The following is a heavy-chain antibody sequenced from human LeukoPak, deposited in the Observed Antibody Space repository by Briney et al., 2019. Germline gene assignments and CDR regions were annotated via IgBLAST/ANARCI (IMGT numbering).Heavy chain of an antibody. Sequence: SETLSLTCTVSGGSISSSSYYWGWIRQPPGKGLEWIGSIYYSGSTYYNPSLKSRVTISVDTSKNQFSLKLSSVTAADTAVYYCARHGSPKGPYYYDSSGYYGTDYWGQGTLVTVSS. CDR2: IYYSGST. CDR3: ARHGSPKGPYYYDSSGYYGTDY. V-gene: IGHV4-39*01. CDR1: GGSISSSSYY. D-gene: IGHD3-22*01. J-gene: IGHJ4*02.